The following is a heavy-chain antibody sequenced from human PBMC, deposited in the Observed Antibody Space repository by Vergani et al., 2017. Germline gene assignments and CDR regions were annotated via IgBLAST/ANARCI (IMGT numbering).Heavy chain of an antibody. CDR1: GYTFSTYG. D-gene: IGHD1-26*01. CDR2: ISAYNGNT. Sequence: QVQLVQSGAEVKKPGASVKVSCKASGYTFSTYGISWVRQAPGQGLEWMGWISAYNGNTNYPEKFQGRLTMTTDTSTRTAYMELRSLRSDDTAVYYCARARYVGATRLFLDYWGQGTLVTVSS. V-gene: IGHV1-18*01. CDR3: ARARYVGATRLFLDY. J-gene: IGHJ4*02.